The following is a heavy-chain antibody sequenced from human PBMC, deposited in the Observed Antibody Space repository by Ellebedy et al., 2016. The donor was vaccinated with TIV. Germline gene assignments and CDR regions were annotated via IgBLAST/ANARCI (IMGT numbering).Heavy chain of an antibody. Sequence: GESLKISCAASGFTFSSYGMHWVRQAPGKGLEWVALISYDGSNKYYAESVKGRFTISRDNSKNTLYLHMNSLKPEDTSVYYCAKSRYRYWYFDLWGRGTLVTVSS. CDR1: GFTFSSYG. V-gene: IGHV3-30*18. D-gene: IGHD3-16*02. CDR3: AKSRYRYWYFDL. J-gene: IGHJ2*01. CDR2: ISYDGSNK.